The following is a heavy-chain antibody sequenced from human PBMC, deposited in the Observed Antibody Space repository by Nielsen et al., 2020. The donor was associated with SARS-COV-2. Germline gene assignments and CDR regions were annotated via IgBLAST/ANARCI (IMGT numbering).Heavy chain of an antibody. J-gene: IGHJ6*02. Sequence: GESLKISCAASGFTFSSYAMSWVRQAPGKGLEWVSAISGSGGSTYYADSVKGRFTISRDNSKNTLYLQMNSLRAEDTAVYYCTREKYESAYYYYGMDVWGQGTTVTVSS. CDR1: GFTFSSYA. CDR3: TREKYESAYYYYGMDV. D-gene: IGHD2-15*01. CDR2: ISGSGGST. V-gene: IGHV3-23*01.